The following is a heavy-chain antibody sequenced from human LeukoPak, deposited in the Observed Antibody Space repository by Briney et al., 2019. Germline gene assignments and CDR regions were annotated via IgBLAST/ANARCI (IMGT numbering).Heavy chain of an antibody. D-gene: IGHD4-23*01. CDR2: IYYSGST. Sequence: PSETLYLTCTVSGGSISSYYWSWVRQPPGKGLEWIGYIYYSGSTNYNPSLKRRVTISVDTSKNQFSLKLSSVTAADTAVYYCARTGYTVALDYWGQGTLVTVSS. V-gene: IGHV4-59*01. CDR1: GGSISSYY. J-gene: IGHJ4*02. CDR3: ARTGYTVALDY.